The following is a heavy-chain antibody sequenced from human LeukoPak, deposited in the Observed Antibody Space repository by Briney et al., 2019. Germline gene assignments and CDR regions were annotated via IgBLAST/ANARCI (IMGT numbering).Heavy chain of an antibody. J-gene: IGHJ3*01. D-gene: IGHD1-26*01. CDR2: ISYDISHY. CDR1: GFTFSNYA. Sequence: GGSLRLSCAASGFTFSNYAMHWVRQAPGKGLEWVSVISYDISHYFYSDPLKGRFTISRVNSRNRLYLQMSSLRVEDTAVYYCAREGRQIVGASINAFDFWGQGTMVTVSS. CDR3: AREGRQIVGASINAFDF. V-gene: IGHV3-30*04.